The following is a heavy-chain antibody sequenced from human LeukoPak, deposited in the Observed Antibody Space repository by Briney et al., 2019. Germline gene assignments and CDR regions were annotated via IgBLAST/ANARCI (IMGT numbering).Heavy chain of an antibody. V-gene: IGHV4-4*09. Sequence: SETLSLTCTVSGGSISSYYWSWIRQPPGKGLEWIGYIYTSGSTNYNPSLKSRVNISVDTSKNQFSLKLSSVTAADTAVYYCARHGPAAFDAFDIWGQGTMVTVSS. CDR3: ARHGPAAFDAFDI. CDR1: GGSISSYY. D-gene: IGHD2-2*01. J-gene: IGHJ3*02. CDR2: IYTSGST.